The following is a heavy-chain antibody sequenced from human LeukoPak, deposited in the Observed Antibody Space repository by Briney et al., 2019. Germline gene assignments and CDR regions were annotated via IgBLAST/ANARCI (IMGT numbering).Heavy chain of an antibody. CDR2: INPNSGGT. V-gene: IGHV1-2*02. D-gene: IGHD3-22*01. CDR1: GYTFTGYY. Sequence: ASVKVSCKASGYTFTGYYMHWVRQAPGQGLEWMGWINPNSGGTNYAQKFQGRVTMTRDMSISTAYMELSRLRSDDTAVYYCARDTYYYDSSGYYYEDYWGQGTLVTVSS. CDR3: ARDTYYYDSSGYYYEDY. J-gene: IGHJ4*02.